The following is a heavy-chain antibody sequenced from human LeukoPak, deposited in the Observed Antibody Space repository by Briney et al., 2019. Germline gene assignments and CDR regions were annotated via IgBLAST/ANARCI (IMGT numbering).Heavy chain of an antibody. CDR1: GFIVSSNY. J-gene: IGHJ4*02. Sequence: GGSLRLSCAASGFIVSSNYMSWVRQAPGKGLEWVSLIYSGGSTFYADSVKGRFTISRDNSKNTLYLQMNSLRAEDTAVYYSAANWGIDYWGQGTLVTVSS. V-gene: IGHV3-53*01. D-gene: IGHD7-27*01. CDR3: AANWGIDY. CDR2: IYSGGST.